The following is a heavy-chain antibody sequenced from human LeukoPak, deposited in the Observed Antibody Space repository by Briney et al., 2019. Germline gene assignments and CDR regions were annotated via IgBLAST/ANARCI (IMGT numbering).Heavy chain of an antibody. J-gene: IGHJ3*02. D-gene: IGHD1-1*01. CDR1: GYSFTSYW. CDR2: IYPGDSDT. Sequence: GESLKISCKGSGYSFTSYWICLVRQMPGEGLELMWIIYPGDSDTRYSPSFQGQVTISADKSISTAYLQWSSLKASDTAMYYCARRSTTGTDDAFDIWGQGTMVTVSS. CDR3: ARRSTTGTDDAFDI. V-gene: IGHV5-51*01.